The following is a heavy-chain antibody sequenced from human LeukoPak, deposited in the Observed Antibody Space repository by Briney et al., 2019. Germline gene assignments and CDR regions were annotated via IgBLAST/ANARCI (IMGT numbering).Heavy chain of an antibody. Sequence: SETLSLTCAVYGGSFSGYYWSWIRQPPGKGLEWIGEINHSGSTNYNPSLKSRVTISVDRSKNQFSLKLSSVTAADTAMYFCARTPTYCGGDCYYFNPWGQGTLVTVSS. D-gene: IGHD2-21*02. J-gene: IGHJ5*02. CDR1: GGSFSGYY. CDR2: INHSGST. V-gene: IGHV4-34*01. CDR3: ARTPTYCGGDCYYFNP.